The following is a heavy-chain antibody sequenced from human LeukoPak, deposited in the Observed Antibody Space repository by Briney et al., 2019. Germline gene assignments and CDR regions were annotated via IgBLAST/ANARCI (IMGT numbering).Heavy chain of an antibody. Sequence: SETLSLTCTVSGGSISSYYWSWIRQPPGKGLEWIGYIYYSGSTNYNPSLKGRVTISVDTSKNQFSLKLSSVTAADTAVYYCAREEEYSSMDVWGQGTTVTVSS. V-gene: IGHV4-59*01. CDR3: AREEEYSSMDV. CDR2: IYYSGST. D-gene: IGHD6-13*01. CDR1: GGSISSYY. J-gene: IGHJ6*02.